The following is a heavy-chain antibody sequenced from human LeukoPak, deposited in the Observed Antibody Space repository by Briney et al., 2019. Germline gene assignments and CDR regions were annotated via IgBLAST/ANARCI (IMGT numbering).Heavy chain of an antibody. Sequence: SETLSLTCAVYGGSFSGYYWSWIRQPPGKGLEWIGEINHSGSTNYNPSLKSRVTISVDTSKNQFSLKLSSVTAADTAVYYCARVVAATPDKGPWGQGTLVTVSS. CDR1: GGSFSGYY. CDR3: ARVVAATPDKGP. CDR2: INHSGST. V-gene: IGHV4-34*01. J-gene: IGHJ5*02. D-gene: IGHD2-15*01.